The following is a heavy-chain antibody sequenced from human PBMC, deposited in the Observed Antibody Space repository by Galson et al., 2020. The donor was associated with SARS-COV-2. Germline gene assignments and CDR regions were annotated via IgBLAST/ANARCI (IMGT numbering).Heavy chain of an antibody. CDR1: GGSISSFY. D-gene: IGHD3-10*01. J-gene: IGHJ4*02. CDR3: ARARIRAGASESTSSFDY. CDR2: IYISGST. V-gene: IGHV4-4*07. Sequence: ETSETLSLTCTVSGGSISSFYWSWIRQPAGKGLEWIGRIYISGSTNYNPSLKSRVTMSLDTSKNQFSLKLSSVTAADTAVYYCARARIRAGASESTSSFDYWGQGTLVTVSS.